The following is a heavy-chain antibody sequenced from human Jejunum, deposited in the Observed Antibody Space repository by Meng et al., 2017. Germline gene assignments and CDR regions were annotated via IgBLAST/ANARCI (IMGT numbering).Heavy chain of an antibody. Sequence: QVQLQEPGPGLVRPSETLSLICTVSGGSVSRACYQGGWIRQPPGKGLEWIGYASTNYNPSLKSRVTISLDTSRNQFSLSLSSVTAADTAVYYCARDHMGSLDYWGQGILVTVSS. CDR1: GGSVSRACYQ. D-gene: IGHD1-26*01. CDR2: AST. V-gene: IGHV4-61*01. CDR3: ARDHMGSLDY. J-gene: IGHJ4*02.